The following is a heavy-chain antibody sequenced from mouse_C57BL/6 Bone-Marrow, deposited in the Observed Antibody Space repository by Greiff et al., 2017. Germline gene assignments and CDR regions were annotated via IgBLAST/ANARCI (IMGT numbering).Heavy chain of an antibody. V-gene: IGHV1-81*01. D-gene: IGHD1-1*01. J-gene: IGHJ3*01. CDR2: IYPRSGNT. CDR3: ARERPITTVVGPFAY. CDR1: GYTFTSYG. Sequence: VQLQESGAELARPGASVKLSCKASGYTFTSYGISWVKQRTGQGLEWIGEIYPRSGNTYSNEKFKGKATLTADKSSSTAYMELRSLTSEDSAVYFCARERPITTVVGPFAYWGQGTLVTVSA.